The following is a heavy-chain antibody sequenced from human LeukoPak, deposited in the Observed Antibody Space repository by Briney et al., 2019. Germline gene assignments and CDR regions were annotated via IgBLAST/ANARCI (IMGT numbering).Heavy chain of an antibody. CDR2: IRSKAYGGTT. Sequence: GGSLRLSCTASGFTFGDYAMSWFRQAPGKGLEWVGFIRSKAYGGTTEYAASVKGRFTISRDDSKSIAYLQMNSLKTEDIAVYYCTGGDYYDSSGGDYWGQGTLVTVSS. V-gene: IGHV3-49*03. J-gene: IGHJ4*02. CDR3: TGGDYYDSSGGDY. D-gene: IGHD3-22*01. CDR1: GFTFGDYA.